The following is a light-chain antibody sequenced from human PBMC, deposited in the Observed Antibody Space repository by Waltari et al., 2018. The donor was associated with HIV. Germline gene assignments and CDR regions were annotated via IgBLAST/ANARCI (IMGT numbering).Light chain of an antibody. CDR1: SSNIGAGYD. J-gene: IGLJ2*01. V-gene: IGLV1-40*01. Sequence: QSVLTQPPSVSGAPGQRVTISCTGSSSNIGAGYDVHWYQQLPGTAPKLLLYGNSNRPSGVPDRFSGSKSGTSASLAITGLQAEDEADYFCYSAADKNVLFGGGTKLTVL. CDR2: GNS. CDR3: YSAADKNVL.